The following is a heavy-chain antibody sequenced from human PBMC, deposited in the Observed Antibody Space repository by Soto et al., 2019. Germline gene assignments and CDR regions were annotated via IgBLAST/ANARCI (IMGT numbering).Heavy chain of an antibody. J-gene: IGHJ4*02. CDR1: GFTFSNYW. Sequence: EVQLVESGGALVQPGGSLRLTCATCGFTFSNYWMTWVRQAPGKGLEWVANINKDGSQTSFVDSVKGRFTIFRDNAKSSLYLQMNSLRGEDTAKYYCVKEIAAAQWGQGTLVTVSS. CDR2: INKDGSQT. CDR3: VKEIAAAQ. V-gene: IGHV3-7*01. D-gene: IGHD6-25*01.